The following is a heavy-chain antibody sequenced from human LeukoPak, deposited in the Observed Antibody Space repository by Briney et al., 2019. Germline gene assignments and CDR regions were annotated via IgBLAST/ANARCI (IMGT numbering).Heavy chain of an antibody. Sequence: GGSLRLSCAASGFTFSSYAMSWVRQAPGKGLEWVSSISSSSSYIYYADSVKGRFTISRDNAKNSLYLQMNSLRAEDTAVYYCAREERTRYDFWSGYSFDYWGQGTLVTVSS. CDR3: AREERTRYDFWSGYSFDY. CDR1: GFTFSSYA. J-gene: IGHJ4*02. D-gene: IGHD3-3*01. V-gene: IGHV3-21*01. CDR2: ISSSSSYI.